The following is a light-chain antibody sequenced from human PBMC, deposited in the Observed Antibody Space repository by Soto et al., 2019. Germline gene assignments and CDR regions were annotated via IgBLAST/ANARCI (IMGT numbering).Light chain of an antibody. J-gene: IGKJ5*01. CDR2: DAS. CDR1: QDITNY. CDR3: QHYDHLPIT. Sequence: DIQMTQSPSSLSASVGDRVTITCQASQDITNYLNWYQQKSGRAPRLLLYDASSLETGVPSRFSGSGSGTDFTLTISSLQPEDVATYYCQHYDHLPITFGQGTRLEIK. V-gene: IGKV1-33*01.